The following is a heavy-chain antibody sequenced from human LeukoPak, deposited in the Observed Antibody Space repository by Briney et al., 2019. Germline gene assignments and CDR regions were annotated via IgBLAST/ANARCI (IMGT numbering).Heavy chain of an antibody. V-gene: IGHV3-15*01. Sequence: GGSLRLSCAASGFTFINDWMNWVRQAPGKGLEWVGRIRSKANDGTTDYAAPVKGRLTISRHDSINTLHLQMDSLKPEDTAMYCCTTGSSGSFVLWAEGTLHSVPS. J-gene: IGHJ4*02. CDR3: TTGSSGSFVL. D-gene: IGHD1-26*01. CDR2: IRSKANDGTT. CDR1: GFTFINDW.